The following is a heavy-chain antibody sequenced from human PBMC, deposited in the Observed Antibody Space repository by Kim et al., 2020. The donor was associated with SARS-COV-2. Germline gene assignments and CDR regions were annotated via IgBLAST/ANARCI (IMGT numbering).Heavy chain of an antibody. Sequence: GGSLRLSCAASGFTVSSNYMSWVRQAPGKGLEWVSVIYSGGSTYYADSVKGRFTISRDNSKNTLYLQMNSLRAEDTAVYYCARDRHLWFGELLTSYYYYGMDVWGQGTTVTVSS. CDR2: IYSGGST. CDR1: GFTVSSNY. CDR3: ARDRHLWFGELLTSYYYYGMDV. V-gene: IGHV3-66*01. J-gene: IGHJ6*02. D-gene: IGHD3-10*01.